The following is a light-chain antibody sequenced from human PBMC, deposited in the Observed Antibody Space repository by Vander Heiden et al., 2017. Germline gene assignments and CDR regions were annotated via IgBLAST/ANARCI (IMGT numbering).Light chain of an antibody. J-gene: IGLJ2*01. CDR2: GNN. Sequence: QSVLTQPPSASGTPGPSVTISRSGSSSYIGTNTVNWYEQLPGTAPNLLIYGNNQRPSGVPDRFSGSKSGTSASLAIGGLQSEDEADYYCAAWDDSLNGVVFGGGTKLTVL. CDR1: SSYIGTNT. CDR3: AAWDDSLNGVV. V-gene: IGLV1-44*01.